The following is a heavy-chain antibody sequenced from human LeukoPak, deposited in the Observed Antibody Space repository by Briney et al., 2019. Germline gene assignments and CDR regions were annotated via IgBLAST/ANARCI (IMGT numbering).Heavy chain of an antibody. CDR1: GGSISSYY. V-gene: IGHV4-59*01. CDR2: IYYSGST. Sequence: PSETLSLTCTVSGGSISSYYWSWIRQPPGKGLEWIGYIYYSGSTNYNPSLKSRVTISVDTSKNQFSLKLSPVTAADTAVYYCALTAGYYTNPRFDYWGQGTLVTVSS. CDR3: ALTAGYYTNPRFDY. D-gene: IGHD3-22*01. J-gene: IGHJ4*02.